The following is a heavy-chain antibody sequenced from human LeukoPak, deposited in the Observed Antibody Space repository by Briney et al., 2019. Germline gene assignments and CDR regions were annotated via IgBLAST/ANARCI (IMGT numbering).Heavy chain of an antibody. D-gene: IGHD2-8*01. CDR1: GGTFSSYA. CDR3: ASLRGDYCTNGVCPPEEAFDI. V-gene: IGHV1-69*05. Sequence: SVKVSCRASGGTFSSYAISWVRQAPGQGLEWMGGIIPIFSTANYAQKFQGRVTITTDESTSTAYMELSSLRSEDTAVYYCASLRGDYCTNGVCPPEEAFDIWGQGTMVTVSS. CDR2: IIPIFSTA. J-gene: IGHJ3*02.